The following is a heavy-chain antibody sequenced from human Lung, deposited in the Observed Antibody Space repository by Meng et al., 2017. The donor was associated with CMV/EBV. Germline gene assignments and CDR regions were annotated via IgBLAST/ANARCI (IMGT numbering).Heavy chain of an antibody. CDR1: GYTFAHHG. CDR2: ISCYNGDT. J-gene: IGHJ4*02. CDR3: ARDPSNTSGRYAYFDY. D-gene: IGHD6-19*01. V-gene: IGHV1-18*01. Sequence: QGQCVQSGADVKNPGASVRVSCKASGYTFAHHGISWIRQAPGQGLEWMGWISCYNGDTNYAQNLQGRVTMTTDTSTNTAYMDLRSLRSDDTAVYYCARDPSNTSGRYAYFDYWGQGTLVTVSS.